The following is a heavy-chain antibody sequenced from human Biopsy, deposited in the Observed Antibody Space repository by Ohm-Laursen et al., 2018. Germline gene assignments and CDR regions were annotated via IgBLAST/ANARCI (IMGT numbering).Heavy chain of an antibody. CDR2: INPHTGVT. D-gene: IGHD5/OR15-5a*01. CDR1: GYDFLDFR. Sequence: SVKASCKASGYDFLDFRIHWVRQVPGQGLEWIGHINPHTGVTKYAQKFLDRITMTGDTSISTAYMDLSRLTSADTGIYYCARPSGGVSTIGFDPWGQGTLVIVSS. J-gene: IGHJ5*02. V-gene: IGHV1-2*05. CDR3: ARPSGGVSTIGFDP.